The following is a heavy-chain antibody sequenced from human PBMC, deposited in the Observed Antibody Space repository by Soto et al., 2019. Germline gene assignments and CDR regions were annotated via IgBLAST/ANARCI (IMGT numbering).Heavy chain of an antibody. V-gene: IGHV1-46*01. CDR2: INPSGGGT. D-gene: IGHD3-3*02. Sequence: QVHLVQSGTEVKKPGASVKVSCKASGYTFLDFYIHWVRQAPGQGLEWMGFINPSGGGTTYAQQFQGRLTMTRDTSTSTVYIELIRLSSEDTAIYYCARDKPFSAGYWGQGTLVT. CDR3: ARDKPFSAGY. CDR1: GYTFLDFY. J-gene: IGHJ4*02.